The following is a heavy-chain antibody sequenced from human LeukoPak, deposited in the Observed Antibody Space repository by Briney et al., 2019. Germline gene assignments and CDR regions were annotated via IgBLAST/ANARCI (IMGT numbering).Heavy chain of an antibody. Sequence: GSSVKVSCKASGGTFSSYAISWVRQAPGQGLEGMGGIIPIFGTANYAQKFQGRVTITADESPSTAYMELSSLRSEDTAVYYCARHGAAAVLLFDYWGQGTLVTVSS. CDR1: GGTFSSYA. CDR2: IIPIFGTA. D-gene: IGHD6-13*01. CDR3: ARHGAAAVLLFDY. V-gene: IGHV1-69*01. J-gene: IGHJ4*02.